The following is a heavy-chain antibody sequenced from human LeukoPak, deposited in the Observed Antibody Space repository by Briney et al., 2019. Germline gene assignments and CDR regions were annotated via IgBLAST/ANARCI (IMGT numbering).Heavy chain of an antibody. D-gene: IGHD6-19*01. V-gene: IGHV1-18*01. J-gene: IGHJ5*02. CDR2: ISAYNGNT. CDR3: ARAPSIAVAVRWFDP. CDR1: GGTFSSYA. Sequence: VASVKVSCKASGGTFSSYAISWVRQAPGQGLEWMGWISAYNGNTNYAQKLQGRVTMTTDTSTSTAYMELRSLRSDDTAVYYCARAPSIAVAVRWFDPWGQGTLVTVSS.